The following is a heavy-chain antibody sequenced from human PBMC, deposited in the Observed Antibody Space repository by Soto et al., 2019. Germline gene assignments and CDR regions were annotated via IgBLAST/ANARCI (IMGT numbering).Heavy chain of an antibody. D-gene: IGHD3-3*01. J-gene: IGHJ6*02. CDR2: IYYSGST. V-gene: IGHV4-61*01. CDR3: ARAKAYYDFWSGYYSDYYYYGMDV. CDR1: GGSVSSGSHY. Sequence: PSETLSLTCTVSGGSVSSGSHYWSWIRQSPGKGLEWIGYIYYSGSTNYNPSLKSRVTISVDTSKNQFSLKLSSVTAADTAVYYCARAKAYYDFWSGYYSDYYYYGMDVWGQGTTVTVSS.